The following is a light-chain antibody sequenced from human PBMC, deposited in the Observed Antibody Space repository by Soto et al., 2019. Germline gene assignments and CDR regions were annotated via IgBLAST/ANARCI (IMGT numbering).Light chain of an antibody. V-gene: IGKV1-33*01. CDR3: KHYDHLPSFT. Sequence: DIQMTQSPSSLSASVGDRVTITCQASQDIRKYLSWYQQKQGRAPKLLIYGASNLETGVPSRFSGGGCGTACTSTISSLLPEDIATYYCKHYDHLPSFTFGPGTKVAIK. CDR2: GAS. J-gene: IGKJ3*01. CDR1: QDIRKY.